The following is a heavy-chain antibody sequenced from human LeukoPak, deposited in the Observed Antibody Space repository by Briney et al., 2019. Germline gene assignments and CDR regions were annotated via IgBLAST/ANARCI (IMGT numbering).Heavy chain of an antibody. V-gene: IGHV1-46*01. D-gene: IGHD3-3*01. CDR3: ARAGGVTIFAVVTAPYYQYYGLDV. Sequence: GASVKVSCKASGYTFTNYYIHWVRQAPGRGLEWMGIINPSGGSTSYAQTFQGRVTMTRDTSTNTVYMELSSLRSEDTAVYYCARAGGVTIFAVVTAPYYQYYGLDVWGQGTTVTVSS. CDR1: GYTFTNYY. CDR2: INPSGGST. J-gene: IGHJ6*02.